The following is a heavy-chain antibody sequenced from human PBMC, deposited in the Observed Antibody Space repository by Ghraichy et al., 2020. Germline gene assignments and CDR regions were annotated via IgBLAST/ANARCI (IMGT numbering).Heavy chain of an antibody. J-gene: IGHJ6*03. Sequence: ASVKVSCKASGYTFTSYDINWVRQATGQGLEWMGWMNPNSGNTGYAQKFQGRVTMTRNTSISTAYMELSSLRSEDTAVYYCARAHGLLSYMDVWGKGTTVTVSS. V-gene: IGHV1-8*01. D-gene: IGHD3-22*01. CDR2: MNPNSGNT. CDR3: ARAHGLLSYMDV. CDR1: GYTFTSYD.